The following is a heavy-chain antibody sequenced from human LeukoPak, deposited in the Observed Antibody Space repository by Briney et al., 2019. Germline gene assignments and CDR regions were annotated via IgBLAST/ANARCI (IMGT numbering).Heavy chain of an antibody. V-gene: IGHV4-34*01. Sequence: SETLSLTCAVYGGSFSGYYWSWIRQPPGKGLEWLGEINHSGSTNYNPSLKSRVTISVDTSKNQFSLKLSSVTAADTAVYYCARSHRKRSYDILTGYSLPFDYWGXXXLVTVSS. J-gene: IGHJ4*01. D-gene: IGHD3-9*01. CDR3: ARSHRKRSYDILTGYSLPFDY. CDR2: INHSGST. CDR1: GGSFSGYY.